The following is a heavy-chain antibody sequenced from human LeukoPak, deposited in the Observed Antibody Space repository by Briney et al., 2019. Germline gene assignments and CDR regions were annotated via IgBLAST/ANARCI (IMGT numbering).Heavy chain of an antibody. J-gene: IGHJ3*02. V-gene: IGHV1-46*01. CDR1: GYTLTSYY. CDR2: INPSGGST. CDR3: AREGGSHPQDPTDAFDI. Sequence: ASVKVSCKASGYTLTSYYMHWVRQAPGQGLEWMGIINPSGGSTSYAQKFQGRVTMTRDTSTSTVYMELSSLRSEDTAVYYCAREGGSHPQDPTDAFDIWGQGTMVTVSS.